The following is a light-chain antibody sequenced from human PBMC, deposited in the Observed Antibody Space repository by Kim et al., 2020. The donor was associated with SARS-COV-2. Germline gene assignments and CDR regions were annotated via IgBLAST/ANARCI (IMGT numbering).Light chain of an antibody. J-gene: IGLJ3*02. CDR1: SNNVGNQG. Sequence: QAGLTQPPSVSKGLRQTATRTCTGNSNNVGNQGAAWLQQHQGHPPKLLSYRNNNRPSGISERLSASRSGNTASLTITGLQPEDEADYYCSVWDSSLSAWVFGGGTQLTVL. CDR3: SVWDSSLSAWV. V-gene: IGLV10-54*01. CDR2: RNN.